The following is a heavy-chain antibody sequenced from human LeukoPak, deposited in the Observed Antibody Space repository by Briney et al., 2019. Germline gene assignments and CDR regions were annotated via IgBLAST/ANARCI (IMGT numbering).Heavy chain of an antibody. CDR1: GGSISSGSHH. CDR3: ARHDGRSGGTMGALDS. Sequence: SETLSLTCTVSGGSISSGSHHWGWFRQSPGKGLEWIGSIYDSRTIYYDPSLNSRVTISAVTSKNQFSLQLNSVTAADTAVYYCARHDGRSGGTMGALDSWGQGSLVTVSS. J-gene: IGHJ4*02. V-gene: IGHV4-39*01. D-gene: IGHD4-23*01. CDR2: IYDSRTI.